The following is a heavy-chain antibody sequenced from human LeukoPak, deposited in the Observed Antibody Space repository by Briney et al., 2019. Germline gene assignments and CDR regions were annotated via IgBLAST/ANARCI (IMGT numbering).Heavy chain of an antibody. D-gene: IGHD5-24*01. J-gene: IGHJ1*01. V-gene: IGHV1-69*13. CDR2: IIPIFGTA. CDR1: GGTFSSYA. CDR3: ARDPEEMATIGYFQH. Sequence: ASVKVSRKASGGTFSSYAISWVRQAPGQGLEWMGGIIPIFGTANYAQKFQGRVTITADESTSTAYMELSSLRSKDTAVYYCARDPEEMATIGYFQHWGQGTLVTVSS.